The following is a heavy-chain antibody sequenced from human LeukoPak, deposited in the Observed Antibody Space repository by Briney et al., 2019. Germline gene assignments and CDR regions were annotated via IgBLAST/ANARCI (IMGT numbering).Heavy chain of an antibody. J-gene: IGHJ4*02. D-gene: IGHD2-21*02. V-gene: IGHV4-4*02. CDR1: GGSISSSNW. Sequence: SGTLSLTCAVSGGSISSSNWWSWVRQPPGKGLGWIGEIYHSGSTNYNPSLKSRVTISVDKSKNQFSLKLSSVTAADTAVYYCAIDRIVVVTAAFDYWGQGTLVTVSS. CDR3: AIDRIVVVTAAFDY. CDR2: IYHSGST.